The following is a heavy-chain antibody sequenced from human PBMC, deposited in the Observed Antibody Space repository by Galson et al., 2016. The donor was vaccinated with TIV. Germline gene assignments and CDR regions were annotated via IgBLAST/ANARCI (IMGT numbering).Heavy chain of an antibody. CDR3: VRGLLDTSGYYPPPDAFDI. J-gene: IGHJ3*02. CDR1: SRGYY. V-gene: IGHV4-31*02. D-gene: IGHD3-22*01. CDR2: IYYSGST. Sequence: SRGYYWSWIRQHPGKGLEWIGYIYYSGSTYYSPSLKSRLTISLDTSKNQFSLKLNSVTAADTAVYYCVRGLLDTSGYYPPPDAFDIWGQGTMVTVSS.